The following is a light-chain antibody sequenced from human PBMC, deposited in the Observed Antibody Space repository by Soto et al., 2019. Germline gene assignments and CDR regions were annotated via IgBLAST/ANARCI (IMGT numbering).Light chain of an antibody. V-gene: IGLV2-14*01. CDR3: SSYTSISLWV. J-gene: IGLJ3*02. CDR1: SSDVGGYDY. Sequence: QSALTQPASVSGSPGQSITISCTGTSSDVGGYDYVSWYQQHPGKAPKLMIYEVSNRPSGVSNRFSGSKSGNTASLTISGLQADDEANYYCSSYTSISLWVFGGGTKLTVL. CDR2: EVS.